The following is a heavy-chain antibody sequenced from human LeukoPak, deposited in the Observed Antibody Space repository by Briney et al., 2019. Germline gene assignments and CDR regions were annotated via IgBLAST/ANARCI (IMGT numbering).Heavy chain of an antibody. D-gene: IGHD5-18*01. J-gene: IGHJ4*02. CDR2: ISGSGGST. CDR1: GFTFSTYA. CDR3: ANGGLWLPTRTD. V-gene: IGHV3-23*01. Sequence: PGGSLRLSCAASGFTFSTYAMSWVRQAPGMGLEWVSSISGSGGSTYYADSVKGRFTISRDNSKNTLYLQMNSLRVEDTAVYYCANGGLWLPTRTDWGQGTLVTVSS.